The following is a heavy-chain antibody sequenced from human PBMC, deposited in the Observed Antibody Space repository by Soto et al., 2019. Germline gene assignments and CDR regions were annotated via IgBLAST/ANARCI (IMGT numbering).Heavy chain of an antibody. V-gene: IGHV3-13*01. CDR3: AKEGTLPLDAFDI. Sequence: EVHLVESGGGLVQPGGSLRLSCAASGFTFSSYDMHWVRQTTDKGLEWVAAFGASGHIFYAASVKGRFTISRDNAKNSWYLQMNSLSAGDTAVYFCAKEGTLPLDAFDIWGRGTMVTVSS. J-gene: IGHJ3*02. CDR2: FGASGHI. CDR1: GFTFSSYD.